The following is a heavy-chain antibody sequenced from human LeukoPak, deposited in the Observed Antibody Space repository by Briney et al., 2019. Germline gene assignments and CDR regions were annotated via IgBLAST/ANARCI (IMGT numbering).Heavy chain of an antibody. CDR1: GFTFSSYE. Sequence: PGGSLRLSCAASGFTFSSYEMNWVRQAPGKGPEWVPYISSSGSTIYYADSVKGRFTISRGNAKNSLYLQMNSLRAEDTAVYYCARDLAAGMDVWGQGTTVTVSS. CDR3: ARDLAAGMDV. CDR2: ISSSGSTI. V-gene: IGHV3-48*03. J-gene: IGHJ6*02. D-gene: IGHD6-25*01.